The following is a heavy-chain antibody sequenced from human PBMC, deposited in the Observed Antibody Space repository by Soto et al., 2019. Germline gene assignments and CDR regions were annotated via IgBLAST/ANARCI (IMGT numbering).Heavy chain of an antibody. CDR2: IYYSGST. CDR3: ARIWLPLDCSSTSCYAGPNSSSWYLGPHFDY. V-gene: IGHV4-61*01. D-gene: IGHD2-2*01. J-gene: IGHJ4*02. CDR1: GGSVSSGSYY. Sequence: ASETLSLTCTVSGGSVSSGSYYWSWIRQPPGKGLEWIGYIYYSGSTNYNPSLKSRVTISVDTSKNQFSLKLSSVTAADTAVYYCARIWLPLDCSSTSCYAGPNSSSWYLGPHFDYWGQGTLVTVSS.